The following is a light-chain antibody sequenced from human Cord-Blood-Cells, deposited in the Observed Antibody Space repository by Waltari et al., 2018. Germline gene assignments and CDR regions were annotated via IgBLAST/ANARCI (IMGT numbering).Light chain of an antibody. J-gene: IGLJ1*01. CDR2: DVS. CDR1: SSDVGGYNY. CDR3: SSYTTSSTLVV. Sequence: QSALTQPASVSGSPGQSITISCTGTSSDVGGYNYVSWYQQHPGKAPKLMIYDVSNRPSGVSNRLSGSKSGNTASLTISALQAEDEADYYCSSYTTSSTLVVFGTGTKVTVL. V-gene: IGLV2-14*01.